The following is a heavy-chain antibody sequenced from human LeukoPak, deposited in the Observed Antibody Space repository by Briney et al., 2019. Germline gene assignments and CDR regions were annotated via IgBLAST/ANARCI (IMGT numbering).Heavy chain of an antibody. Sequence: PGGSLRLSCAASGFTFSSYWMSWVRQAPGKGLEWVANIKQDGSEKYYVDSVKGRFTISRDNAKNSLYLQMNSLRAEGTAVYYCARDVGGYYDILTGYSGNWFDPWGQGNLVTVSS. CDR2: IKQDGSEK. J-gene: IGHJ5*02. D-gene: IGHD3-9*01. V-gene: IGHV3-7*01. CDR3: ARDVGGYYDILTGYSGNWFDP. CDR1: GFTFSSYW.